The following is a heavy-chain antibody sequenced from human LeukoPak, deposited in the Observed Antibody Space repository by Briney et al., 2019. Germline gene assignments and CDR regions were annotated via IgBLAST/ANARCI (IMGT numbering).Heavy chain of an antibody. Sequence: VASVKVSCKASGYTFTGYYMHWVRQAPGQGLEWMGWINLSSGGTNYAQMFQGRVTMTRDTSISTAYMELSRLRSDDTAVYYCARAHYYGSGSYYIGVPDDWGQGTLVTVSS. V-gene: IGHV1-2*02. CDR1: GYTFTGYY. J-gene: IGHJ4*02. D-gene: IGHD3-10*01. CDR3: ARAHYYGSGSYYIGVPDD. CDR2: INLSSGGT.